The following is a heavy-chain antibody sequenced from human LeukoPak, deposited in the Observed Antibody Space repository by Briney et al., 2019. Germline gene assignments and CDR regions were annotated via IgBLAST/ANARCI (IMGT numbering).Heavy chain of an antibody. CDR1: GYTFTGYY. Sequence: ASVKVSCKASGYTFTGYYMHWVRQAPGQGLEWMGWINPNSGGTNYAQKFQGRVTMTRDTSISTAYMELSRLRSDDTAVYYCARLSSGYEYYYYYYMDVWGKGTTVTVSS. CDR2: INPNSGGT. D-gene: IGHD3-22*01. J-gene: IGHJ6*03. V-gene: IGHV1-2*02. CDR3: ARLSSGYEYYYYYYMDV.